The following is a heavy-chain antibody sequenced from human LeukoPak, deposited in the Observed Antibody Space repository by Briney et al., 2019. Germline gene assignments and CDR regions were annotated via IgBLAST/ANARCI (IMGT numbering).Heavy chain of an antibody. V-gene: IGHV3-23*01. Sequence: GGPLRLSCAASGFTFGSYAMSWVRQAPGKGLEWVSTISGSAISTYYADSVKGRFTISRDNSKNTLYLQMNSLRPEDTAVYYCAKDFYPLGNYVIYFDYWGQGTLVTVSS. J-gene: IGHJ4*02. CDR3: AKDFYPLGNYVIYFDY. CDR2: ISGSAIST. D-gene: IGHD1-7*01. CDR1: GFTFGSYA.